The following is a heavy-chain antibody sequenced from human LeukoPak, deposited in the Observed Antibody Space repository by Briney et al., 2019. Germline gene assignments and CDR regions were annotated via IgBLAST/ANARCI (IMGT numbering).Heavy chain of an antibody. CDR1: GFTFDDYT. Sequence: GGSLRLSCAASGFTFDDYTMHWVRQAPGKGLEWVSLISWDGGSTYYADSVKGRFTISRDNSKNSLYLQMNSLRTEDTASYYCAKDRGGRGYDFWSGYFLYFDYWGQGTLVTVSS. D-gene: IGHD3-3*01. V-gene: IGHV3-43*01. CDR2: ISWDGGST. CDR3: AKDRGGRGYDFWSGYFLYFDY. J-gene: IGHJ4*02.